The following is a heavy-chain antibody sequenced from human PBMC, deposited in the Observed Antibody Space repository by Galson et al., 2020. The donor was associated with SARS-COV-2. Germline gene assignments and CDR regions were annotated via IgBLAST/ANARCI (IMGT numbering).Heavy chain of an antibody. CDR3: AREVSSYGHYYYYGMDV. J-gene: IGHJ6*02. D-gene: IGHD5-18*01. Sequence: GESLKISCAASGFTFSSYGMHWVRQAPGKGLEWVAVISYDGSNKYYADSVKGRFTISRDNSKNTLYLQMNSLRAEDTAVYYCAREVSSYGHYYYYGMDVWGQGTTVTVSS. V-gene: IGHV3-30*03. CDR1: GFTFSSYG. CDR2: ISYDGSNK.